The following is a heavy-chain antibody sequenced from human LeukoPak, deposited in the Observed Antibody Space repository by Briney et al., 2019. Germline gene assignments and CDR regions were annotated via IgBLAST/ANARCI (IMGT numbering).Heavy chain of an antibody. CDR2: IYYSGST. V-gene: IGHV4-39*01. CDR3: ARLRLERPQTYYYYYYYMDV. CDR1: GGSISSSSYY. D-gene: IGHD1-1*01. Sequence: SETLSLTCTVSGGSISSSSYYWGWIRQPPGKGLEWIGSIYYSGSTYYNPSLKSRVTIPVDTSKNQFSLKLSSVTAADTAVYYCARLRLERPQTYYYYYYYMDVWGKGTTVTVSS. J-gene: IGHJ6*03.